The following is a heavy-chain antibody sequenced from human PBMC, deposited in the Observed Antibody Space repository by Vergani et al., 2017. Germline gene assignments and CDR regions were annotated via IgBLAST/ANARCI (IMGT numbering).Heavy chain of an antibody. V-gene: IGHV4-34*01. CDR2: INHSGST. Sequence: QVQLQQWGAGLLKPSETLSLTCAVHGGSFSGYYWSWIRQPPGKGLEWIGEINHSGSTNYNPSLKSRVTISVDTSKNQFSLKLSSVTAADTAVYYCARDQSSSSSGWFDPWGQGTLVTVSS. CDR3: ARDQSSSSSGWFDP. CDR1: GGSFSGYY. D-gene: IGHD6-6*01. J-gene: IGHJ5*02.